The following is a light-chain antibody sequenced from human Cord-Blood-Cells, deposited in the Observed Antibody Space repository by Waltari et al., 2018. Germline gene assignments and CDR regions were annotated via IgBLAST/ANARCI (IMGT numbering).Light chain of an antibody. CDR3: CSYAGSYTYV. J-gene: IGLJ1*01. CDR1: SSDVGGYNY. CDR2: DVS. V-gene: IGLV2-11*01. Sequence: QSALPQPRPVSGSPGQSVTISSTGTSSDVGGYNYVSWYQQHPGKAPKLMIYDVSKRPSGVPDRFSGSKSGNTASLTISGLQAEDEADYYCCSYAGSYTYVFGTGTKVTVL.